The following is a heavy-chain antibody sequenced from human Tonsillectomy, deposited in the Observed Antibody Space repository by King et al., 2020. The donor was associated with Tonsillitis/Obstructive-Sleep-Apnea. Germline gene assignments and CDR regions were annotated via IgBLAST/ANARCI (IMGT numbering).Heavy chain of an antibody. Sequence: QLVQSGAEVKKPGASVKVSCKASGYTFTTYAMHWVRQAPGQGLEWMGWINPGNGNTKYSQKFQGRVSITRDTSANTAFMELISLRSEDSAVYYRARPGANNCFDPWGQGTLVTVSS. CDR3: ARPGANNCFDP. V-gene: IGHV1-3*01. D-gene: IGHD1-26*01. CDR2: INPGNGNT. CDR1: GYTFTTYA. J-gene: IGHJ5*02.